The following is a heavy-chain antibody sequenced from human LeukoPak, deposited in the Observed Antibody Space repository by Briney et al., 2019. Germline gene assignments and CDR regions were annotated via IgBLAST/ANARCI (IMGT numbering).Heavy chain of an antibody. V-gene: IGHV1-46*01. CDR1: GYTFTSYY. CDR3: ARDYSGFFDY. J-gene: IGHJ4*02. D-gene: IGHD1-26*01. Sequence: ASVKVSCKASGYTFTSYYMHWVRQAPGQGLEWMGIINPSGGSTSYAQKFQGRVTMTRDTSTSTVYMELNSLRAEDTAVYYCARDYSGFFDYWGQGTLVTVSS. CDR2: INPSGGST.